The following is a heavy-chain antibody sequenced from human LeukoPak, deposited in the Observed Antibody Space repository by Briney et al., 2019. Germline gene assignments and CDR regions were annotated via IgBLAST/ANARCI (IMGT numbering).Heavy chain of an antibody. CDR1: RGTFSSYY. CDR2: INPSGGST. J-gene: IGHJ3*02. Sequence: ASVKVSCKASRGTFSSYYMHWVRQAPGQGLEWMGIINPSGGSTSYAQKFQGRVTMTRDTSTSTVYMELSSLRSEDTAVYYCARGPTLIDPRGAFDIWGQGTMVTVSS. V-gene: IGHV1-46*01. D-gene: IGHD5-24*01. CDR3: ARGPTLIDPRGAFDI.